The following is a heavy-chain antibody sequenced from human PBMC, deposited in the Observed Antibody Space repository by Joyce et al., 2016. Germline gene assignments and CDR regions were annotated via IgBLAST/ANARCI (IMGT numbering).Heavy chain of an antibody. Sequence: EVQLLESGGGLAKPGGSLRLSCAVSGFTFGRHTMNWVRQAPGKGLDWISSITSLGTYVFYADSVKGRFTISRDNAKNLLHLQMDSLRAEDTAVYYCARDHQLSTPPFDYWGQGVLVTVSS. D-gene: IGHD2-15*01. CDR3: ARDHQLSTPPFDY. CDR2: ITSLGTYV. V-gene: IGHV3-21*06. CDR1: GFTFGRHT. J-gene: IGHJ4*02.